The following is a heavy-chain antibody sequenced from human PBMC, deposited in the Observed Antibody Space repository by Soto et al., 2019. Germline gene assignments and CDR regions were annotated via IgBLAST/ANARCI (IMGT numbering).Heavy chain of an antibody. CDR2: IIPIFGTA. V-gene: IGHV1-69*01. J-gene: IGHJ4*02. D-gene: IGHD2-2*01. CDR1: GGTFSSYA. CDR3: ARVEGSDCSSTSCYSEYYFDY. Sequence: QVQLVQSGAEVKKPGSSVKVSCKASGGTFSSYAISWVRQAPGQGLEWMGGIIPIFGTANYAQKFQGRVTITADESTSTAYMELSSLRSEDTAMYYCARVEGSDCSSTSCYSEYYFDYWGQGTLVTVSS.